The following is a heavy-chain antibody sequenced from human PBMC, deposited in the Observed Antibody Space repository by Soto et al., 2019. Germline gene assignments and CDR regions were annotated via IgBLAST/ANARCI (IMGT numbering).Heavy chain of an antibody. Sequence: PSETLSLTCTVSGGSISSSSYYWGWLRQPPGKGLEWIGSIYYSGSTYYNPSLKSRVTISVDTSKNQFSLKLSSVTAADTAVYYCARRIWTGALDYWGQGTLVTVSS. CDR1: GGSISSSSYY. J-gene: IGHJ4*02. CDR2: IYYSGST. D-gene: IGHD7-27*01. CDR3: ARRIWTGALDY. V-gene: IGHV4-39*01.